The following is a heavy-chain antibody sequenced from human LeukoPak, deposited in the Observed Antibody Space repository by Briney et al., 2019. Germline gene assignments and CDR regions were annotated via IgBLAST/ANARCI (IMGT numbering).Heavy chain of an antibody. CDR1: GFTFDDYA. CDR3: AKAYMGNYYYYYMDV. CDR2: ISGDGGST. V-gene: IGHV3-43*02. J-gene: IGHJ6*03. D-gene: IGHD7-27*01. Sequence: GGSLRLSCAASGFTFDDYAMHWVRRAPGKGLEWVSLISGDGGSTYYADSVKGRFTISRDNSKNSLYLQMNSLRTEDTALYYCAKAYMGNYYYYYMDVWGKGTTVTVSS.